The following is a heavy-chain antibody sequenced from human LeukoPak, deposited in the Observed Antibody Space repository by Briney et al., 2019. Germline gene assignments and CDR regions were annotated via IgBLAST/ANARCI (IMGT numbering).Heavy chain of an antibody. J-gene: IGHJ6*03. CDR3: ARDRVTVVRGVHYMDV. V-gene: IGHV4-4*07. D-gene: IGHD3-10*01. CDR2: IYTSGST. Sequence: SETLSLTCTVSGGSISSYYWSWIRQPAGKGLEWIGRIYTSGSTNYNPSLKSRVTMSVDTSKNQFSLKLSSVTAADTAVYYCARDRVTVVRGVHYMDVWGKGTTVTVSS. CDR1: GGSISSYY.